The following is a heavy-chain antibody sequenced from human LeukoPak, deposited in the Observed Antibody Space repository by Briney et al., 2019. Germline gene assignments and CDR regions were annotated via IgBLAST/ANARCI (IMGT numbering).Heavy chain of an antibody. Sequence: PGGSLRLSCAASGFTFSTYGMHWVRQAPGKGLEWVAFIRYDGSNKYADSVKGRFTISRDNSKNTLFLQMNSLRAEDTAVYYCAKDGGTHGEYYPYYMDVWGKGTTVTVSS. CDR3: AKDGGTHGEYYPYYMDV. CDR1: GFTFSTYG. J-gene: IGHJ6*03. D-gene: IGHD2-15*01. V-gene: IGHV3-30*02. CDR2: IRYDGSNK.